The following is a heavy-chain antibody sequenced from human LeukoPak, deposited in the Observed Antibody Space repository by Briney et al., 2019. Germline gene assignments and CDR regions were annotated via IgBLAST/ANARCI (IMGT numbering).Heavy chain of an antibody. CDR1: GFTSSAYA. CDR3: ARDRPTGASRVFVVQ. J-gene: IGHJ4*02. Sequence: NPGGSLRLSCTASGFTSSAYAMTWVRQAPGKGLEWISSMSSGSRYIYYADSVRGRFTISRDNTKNSLYLVMNNLRAEDTAIYYCARDRPTGASRVFVVQWGQGTPVTVS. D-gene: IGHD3-3*01. V-gene: IGHV3-21*06. CDR2: MSSGSRYI.